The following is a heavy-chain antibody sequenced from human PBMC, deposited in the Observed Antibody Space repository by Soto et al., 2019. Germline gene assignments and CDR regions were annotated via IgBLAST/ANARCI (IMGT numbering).Heavy chain of an antibody. J-gene: IGHJ4*01. CDR2: INAGNGNT. Sequence: ASVKVSCKASGYTFTSYAMHWVRQAPGQRLEWMGWINAGNGNTKYSQKFQGRVTITRDTSASTAYMELSSLRSEDTAVYYCARSITIVRGVIRNFDYWGQGTLVTVSS. D-gene: IGHD3-10*01. CDR1: GYTFTSYA. CDR3: ARSITIVRGVIRNFDY. V-gene: IGHV1-3*01.